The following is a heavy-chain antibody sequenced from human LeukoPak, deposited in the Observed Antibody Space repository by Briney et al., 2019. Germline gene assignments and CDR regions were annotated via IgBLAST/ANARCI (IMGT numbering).Heavy chain of an antibody. CDR3: ARDRDYYGMDV. CDR2: IYHSGST. V-gene: IGHV4-30-2*01. Sequence: SETLSLICAVSGGSISSGGYSWSWIRQPPGKGLEWIGYIYHSGSTYYNPSLKSRVTISVDRSKNQFSLKLSSVTAADTAVYYCARDRDYYGMDVWGQGTTVTVSS. D-gene: IGHD3-10*01. J-gene: IGHJ6*02. CDR1: GGSISSGGYS.